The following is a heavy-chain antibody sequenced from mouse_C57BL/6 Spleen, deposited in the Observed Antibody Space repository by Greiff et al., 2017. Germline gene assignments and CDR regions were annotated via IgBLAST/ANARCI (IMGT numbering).Heavy chain of an antibody. D-gene: IGHD1-1*01. CDR3: AREFITTVVATDYYAMDY. CDR1: GFTFSSYG. Sequence: DVKLVESGGDLVKPGGSLKLSCAASGFTFSSYGMSWVRQTPDKRLEWVATISSGGSYTYYPDSVKGRFTISRDNAKNTLYLQMSSLKSEDTAMYYCAREFITTVVATDYYAMDYWGQGTSVTVSS. CDR2: ISSGGSYT. V-gene: IGHV5-6*02. J-gene: IGHJ4*01.